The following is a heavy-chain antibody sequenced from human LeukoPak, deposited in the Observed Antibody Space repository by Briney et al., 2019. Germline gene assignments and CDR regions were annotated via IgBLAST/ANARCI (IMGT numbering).Heavy chain of an antibody. D-gene: IGHD6-19*01. J-gene: IGHJ6*02. CDR3: ARDVVPGIAVAGTAFRYYYYYGMDV. V-gene: IGHV3-48*02. CDR1: GFTFSSYS. Sequence: GGSLRLSCAASGFTFSSYSMNWVRQAPGKGLEWVSYISSSSSTIYYADSVKGRFTISRDNAKNSLYLQMNSLRDEDTAVYYCARDVVPGIAVAGTAFRYYYYYGMDVWSQGTTVTVSS. CDR2: ISSSSSTI.